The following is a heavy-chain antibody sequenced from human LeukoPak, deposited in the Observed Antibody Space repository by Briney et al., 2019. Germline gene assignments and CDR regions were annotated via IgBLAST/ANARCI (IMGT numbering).Heavy chain of an antibody. V-gene: IGHV3-21*01. D-gene: IGHD6-13*01. J-gene: IGHJ6*03. Sequence: PGGSLRLSCAASGFTFSNYGMNWVRQAPGKGLEWVSFISTSSSYIHNADSVKGRFTISRDNAENSLYLQMNSLRAEDTAVYYCARAAIAAARIYYYMDVWGKGTTVTVSS. CDR3: ARAAIAAARIYYYMDV. CDR1: GFTFSNYG. CDR2: ISTSSSYI.